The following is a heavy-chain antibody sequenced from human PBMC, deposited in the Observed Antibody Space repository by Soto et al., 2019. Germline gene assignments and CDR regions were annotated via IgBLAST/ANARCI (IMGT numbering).Heavy chain of an antibody. J-gene: IGHJ4*02. Sequence: SETLSLTCTVSGGSITTGGYYWSWIRQLPGKGLGWIGHRYYSESTYYNPSLKSRVSISLDTSKNQFSLKLSFVTAADTAMYYCARTKCSGGSCYSWSLDYWGQGTPVTAPQ. CDR3: ARTKCSGGSCYSWSLDY. V-gene: IGHV4-31*03. CDR2: RYYSEST. D-gene: IGHD2-15*01. CDR1: GGSITTGGYY.